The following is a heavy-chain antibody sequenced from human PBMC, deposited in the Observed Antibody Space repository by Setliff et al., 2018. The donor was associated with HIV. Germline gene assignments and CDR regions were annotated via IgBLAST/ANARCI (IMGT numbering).Heavy chain of an antibody. CDR2: ISQSGST. V-gene: IGHV4-30-2*01. Sequence: SETLSLTCAVSGGSIRSSGYSWSWIRQPPGKGLEWIGYISQSGSTYYNPSLKSRVTISVGRSKNQFSLKLSPVTAADTAVYYCARGSLYSSSSCFDYWGQGTLVTVSS. D-gene: IGHD6-13*01. CDR1: GGSIRSSGYS. J-gene: IGHJ4*02. CDR3: ARGSLYSSSSCFDY.